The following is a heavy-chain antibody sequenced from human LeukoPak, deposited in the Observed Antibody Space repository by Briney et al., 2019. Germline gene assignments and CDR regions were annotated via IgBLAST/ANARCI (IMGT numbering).Heavy chain of an antibody. J-gene: IGHJ4*02. Sequence: SETLSLTCTVSGGSISSYYWSWIRQPPGKGLEWIGYIYYSGSTNYNPSLKSRVTISVDTSKNQFSLKLSSVTAADTAVYYCAEEPHYEYFHYWGQGTLVTVSS. V-gene: IGHV4-59*01. CDR3: AEEPHYEYFHY. CDR2: IYYSGST. CDR1: GGSISSYY. D-gene: IGHD3-22*01.